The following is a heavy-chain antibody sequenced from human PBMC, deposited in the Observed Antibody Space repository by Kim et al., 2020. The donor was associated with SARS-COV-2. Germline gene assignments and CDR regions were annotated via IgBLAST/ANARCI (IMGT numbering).Heavy chain of an antibody. CDR2: IGDTNSIT. CDR3: AKAGPYYFEY. V-gene: IGHV3-23*01. CDR1: GFTFSSYG. D-gene: IGHD7-27*01. Sequence: GGSLRLSCAASGFTFSSYGMNWVRQAPGKGLQWVSAIGDTNSITHYADSVKGRFTISRDNSKNTLFLQMNSLRAEDTAVYYCAKAGPYYFEYWGQGTLV. J-gene: IGHJ4*02.